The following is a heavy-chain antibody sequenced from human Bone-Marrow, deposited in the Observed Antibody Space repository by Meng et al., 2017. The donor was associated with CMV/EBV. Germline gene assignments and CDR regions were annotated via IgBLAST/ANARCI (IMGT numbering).Heavy chain of an antibody. CDR2: MNPNSGNT. D-gene: IGHD5-24*01. CDR1: GYTFTSYD. V-gene: IGHV1-8*02. CDR3: AVEMSTVGDY. Sequence: ASVKVSCKASGYTFTSYDINWVRQATGQGLEWMGWMNPNSGNTGYAQKFQGRVTMTRDTSISTVYMELNRLRSDDTAVYYCAVEMSTVGDYWGQGPLVTVSS. J-gene: IGHJ4*02.